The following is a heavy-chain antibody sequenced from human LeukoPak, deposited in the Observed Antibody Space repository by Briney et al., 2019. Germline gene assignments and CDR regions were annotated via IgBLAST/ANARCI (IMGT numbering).Heavy chain of an antibody. Sequence: PGGSLRLSCAASGFTVSSNYMSWVRQAPGKGLEWVSVIYSGGSTYYADSVKGRFTISRDNARNSVYLQMNSLRAEDRAAYYCARDPAARSGNYSYHGMDVWGLGTTVTVSS. D-gene: IGHD1-26*01. V-gene: IGHV3-53*01. CDR3: ARDPAARSGNYSYHGMDV. CDR1: GFTVSSNY. CDR2: IYSGGST. J-gene: IGHJ6*02.